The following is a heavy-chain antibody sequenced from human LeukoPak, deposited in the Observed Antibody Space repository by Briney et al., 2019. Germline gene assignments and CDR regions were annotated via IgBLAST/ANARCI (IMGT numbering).Heavy chain of an antibody. CDR2: ISGSGGST. D-gene: IGHD6-19*01. CDR1: GFTFSSYA. V-gene: IGHV3-23*01. J-gene: IGHJ4*02. CDR3: AKDAYLIAVAGNYFDY. Sequence: SGGSLRLSCAASGFTFSSYAMSWVRQAPGKGLERVSAISGSGGSTYYADSVKGRFTISRDNSKNTLYLQMNSLRAEDTAVYYCAKDAYLIAVAGNYFDYWGQGTLVTVSS.